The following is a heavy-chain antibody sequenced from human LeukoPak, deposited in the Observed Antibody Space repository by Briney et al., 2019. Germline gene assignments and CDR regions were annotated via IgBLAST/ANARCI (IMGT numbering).Heavy chain of an antibody. CDR1: GGSISSGGYS. J-gene: IGHJ3*02. Sequence: TLSFTCDVSGGSISSGGYSWSWIRQPPGKGLEWIGYIYHSGSTYYNPSLKSRVTISVDRSKNQFSLKLSSVTAADTAVYYCARTSIAARRANAFDIWGQGTMVTVSS. V-gene: IGHV4-30-2*01. CDR2: IYHSGST. D-gene: IGHD6-6*01. CDR3: ARTSIAARRANAFDI.